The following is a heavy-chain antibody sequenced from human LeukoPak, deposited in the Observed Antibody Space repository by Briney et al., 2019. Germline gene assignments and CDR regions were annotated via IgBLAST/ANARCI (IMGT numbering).Heavy chain of an antibody. CDR1: GGSIGTYY. V-gene: IGHV4-59*01. CDR2: IYYSGSA. Sequence: SETLSLTCTVSGGSIGTYYWSWIRQSPGKGLEWIGYIYYSGSANYNPSLKSRVTISVDTSKNQFSLKLSSVTAADTAVYYCARDRLYYFDFWGQGTLVTVSS. J-gene: IGHJ4*02. CDR3: ARDRLYYFDF. D-gene: IGHD2-21*02.